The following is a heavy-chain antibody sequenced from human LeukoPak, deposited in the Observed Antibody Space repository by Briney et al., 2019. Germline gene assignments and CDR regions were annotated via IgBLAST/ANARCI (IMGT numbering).Heavy chain of an antibody. CDR3: AKDSYYDGGI. CDR2: IRYDGSNK. J-gene: IGHJ3*02. CDR1: GFTFDDYA. D-gene: IGHD3-22*01. Sequence: GGSLRLPCAASGFTFDDYAMHWVRQAPGKGLEWVAFIRYDGSNKYYADSVKGRFTISRDNSKNTLYLQMNSLRAEDTAVYYCAKDSYYDGGIWGQGTMVAVSS. V-gene: IGHV3-30*02.